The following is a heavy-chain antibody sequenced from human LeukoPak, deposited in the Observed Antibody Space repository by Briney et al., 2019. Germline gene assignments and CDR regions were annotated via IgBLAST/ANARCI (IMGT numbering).Heavy chain of an antibody. J-gene: IGHJ5*02. V-gene: IGHV1-2*06. CDR2: INPNSGGT. Sequence: ASVKVSCKASGYTFTGYYMHWVRQAPGQGLEWMGRINPNSGGTNYAQKFQGRVTMTRDTSISTAYMELSRQRSDDTAVYYCARDKDIVLMVYASGGFDPWGQGTLVTVSS. CDR3: ARDKDIVLMVYASGGFDP. CDR1: GYTFTGYY. D-gene: IGHD2-8*01.